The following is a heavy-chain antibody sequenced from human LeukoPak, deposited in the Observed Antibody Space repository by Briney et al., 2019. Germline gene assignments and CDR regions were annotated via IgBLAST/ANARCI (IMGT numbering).Heavy chain of an antibody. D-gene: IGHD1-1*01. J-gene: IGHJ6*03. CDR1: GFTFDEYG. CDR3: ARAPTTGYYYYYYMDV. CDR2: INWNGVST. Sequence: GGSLRLSCAASGFTFDEYGMSWVRQAPGKGLEWVSGINWNGVSTGYADSVKGRFTISRDNDKNSLYLQMNSLRAEDTALYYCARAPTTGYYYYYYMDVWGKGATVTVSS. V-gene: IGHV3-20*04.